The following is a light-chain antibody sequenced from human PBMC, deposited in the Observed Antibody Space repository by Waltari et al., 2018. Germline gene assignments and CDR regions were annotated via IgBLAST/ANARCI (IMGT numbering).Light chain of an antibody. CDR3: QSYDNTNFVA. CDR1: SGSIGNYY. CDR2: NDD. J-gene: IGLJ2*01. V-gene: IGLV6-57*04. Sequence: NFVLAQPHSMSESPGKTITISCTRSSGSIGNYYVQWYQKRPGSAPTTLIHNDDQRPPWVPARFSGSIDVSSNSASLTISGLRTEDEADYYCQSYDNTNFVAFGGGTKVTVL.